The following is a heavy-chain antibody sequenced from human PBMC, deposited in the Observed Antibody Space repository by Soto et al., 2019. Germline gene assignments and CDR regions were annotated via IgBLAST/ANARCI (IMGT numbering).Heavy chain of an antibody. CDR3: ARGPTAVPLHWFGH. J-gene: IGHJ5*02. CDR1: GCSISGYH. V-gene: IGHV4-59*01. CDR2: IYNSGST. D-gene: IGHD1-1*01. Sequence: PSETLSLTCTVSGCSISGYHWSWVRQPPGKGLEWIGYIYNSGSTNYNPSPRSRLSITIDTSNNHVSLTLSSVAAADTAVFYCARGPTAVPLHWFGHWGQGSLVTVSS.